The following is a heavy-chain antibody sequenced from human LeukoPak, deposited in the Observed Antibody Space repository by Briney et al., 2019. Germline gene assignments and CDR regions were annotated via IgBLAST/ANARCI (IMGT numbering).Heavy chain of an antibody. CDR1: GGSFSGYY. J-gene: IGHJ6*03. V-gene: IGHV4-34*01. D-gene: IGHD3-22*01. CDR3: ARGTYYYDSSGYRDYYYYYMDV. CDR2: TNHSGST. Sequence: SETLSLTCAVYGGSFSGYYWNWIRQPPGKGLEWIGETNHSGSTNYNPSLKSRVTISVDTSKNQFSLKLSSVTAADTAVYYCARGTYYYDSSGYRDYYYYYMDVWGKGTTVTVSS.